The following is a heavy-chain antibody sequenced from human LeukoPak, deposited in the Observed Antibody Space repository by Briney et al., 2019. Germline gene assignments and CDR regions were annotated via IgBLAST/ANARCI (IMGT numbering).Heavy chain of an antibody. CDR1: GGSISSYY. D-gene: IGHD6-19*01. Sequence: SETLSLTCTVSGGSISSYYWNWIRQPPGKGLGWIGYIYYSGSTNYNPSLKSRVTISVDTSKNQFSLKLSSVTAADTAVYFCARQLRGEAVAGHLQPFDYWGQGTLVTVPS. CDR2: IYYSGST. V-gene: IGHV4-59*08. J-gene: IGHJ4*02. CDR3: ARQLRGEAVAGHLQPFDY.